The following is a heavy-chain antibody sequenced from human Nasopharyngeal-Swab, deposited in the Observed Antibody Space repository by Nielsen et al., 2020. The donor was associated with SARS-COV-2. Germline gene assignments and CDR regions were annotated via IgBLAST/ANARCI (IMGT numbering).Heavy chain of an antibody. CDR3: AREGSYYGSGSPYYYYGMDV. CDR2: IRSSSYI. D-gene: IGHD3-10*01. CDR1: GFTFSSYS. J-gene: IGHJ6*02. V-gene: IGHV3-21*01. Sequence: GESLKISCAASGFTFSSYSMNWVRQAPGKGLEWVSSIRSSSYIYYADSVKGRFTISRDNAKNSLYLQMNSLRAEGTAVYYCAREGSYYGSGSPYYYYGMDVWGQGTTVTVSS.